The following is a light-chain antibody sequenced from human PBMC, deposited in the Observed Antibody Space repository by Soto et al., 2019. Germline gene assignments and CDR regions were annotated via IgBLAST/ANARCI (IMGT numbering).Light chain of an antibody. Sequence: VLTQSPGTVSLSPGERATLFCRTSQSVSSDFLAWYQQKPGQAPRLLIYGVFNRATGIPARFSGSGSGTDFTLTINGLEPEDSAVYYCQHYDGSPRTFGQGTKVEI. CDR3: QHYDGSPRT. CDR1: QSVSSDF. CDR2: GVF. J-gene: IGKJ2*01. V-gene: IGKV3-20*01.